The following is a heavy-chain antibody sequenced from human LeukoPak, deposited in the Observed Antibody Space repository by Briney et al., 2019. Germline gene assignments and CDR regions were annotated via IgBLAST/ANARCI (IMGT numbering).Heavy chain of an antibody. V-gene: IGHV1-46*01. D-gene: IGHD2-15*01. CDR2: INPSGGST. CDR1: GYTFTSYY. Sequence: ASVKVSCKASGYTFTSYYMHWVRQAPGQGLEWMGIINPSGGSTAYAHQFQGRVTMTRDTSTSTVYMEVSSLRSEDTAVYYCARDLVRCSGGGCYPQYYFDYWGQGTLVTVSS. J-gene: IGHJ4*02. CDR3: ARDLVRCSGGGCYPQYYFDY.